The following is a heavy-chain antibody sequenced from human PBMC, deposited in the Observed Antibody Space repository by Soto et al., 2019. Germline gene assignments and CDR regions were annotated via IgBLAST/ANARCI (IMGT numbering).Heavy chain of an antibody. CDR2: IYHSGST. CDR3: ARGLISGSHYSGGWYYFDS. CDR1: GGSISSGGYS. J-gene: IGHJ4*02. D-gene: IGHD1-26*01. Sequence: SETLSLTCAVSGGSISSGGYSWSWIRQPPGKGLEWIGYIYHSGSTYYNPSLKSRVTISVDTSNSQFSLELNSVTAADTAVYYCARGLISGSHYSGGWYYFDSWGQGTQVTVSS. V-gene: IGHV4-30-2*01.